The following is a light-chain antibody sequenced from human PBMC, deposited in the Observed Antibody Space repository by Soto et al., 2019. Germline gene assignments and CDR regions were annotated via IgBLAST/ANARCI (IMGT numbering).Light chain of an antibody. Sequence: ENVLTQSPGTLSLYPGERATLSCRASQIVSSDYIAWYQQKPGQAPRLLIYGSSRSATGIPDRISGSESGTDFNLTISRLEPEDFAVYYCLQYGGSPLYTFGQGTKLEIK. CDR1: QIVSSDY. CDR3: LQYGGSPLYT. J-gene: IGKJ2*01. V-gene: IGKV3-20*01. CDR2: GSS.